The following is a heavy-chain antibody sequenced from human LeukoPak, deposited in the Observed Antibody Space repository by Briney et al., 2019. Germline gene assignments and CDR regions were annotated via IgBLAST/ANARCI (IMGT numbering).Heavy chain of an antibody. Sequence: SETLSLTCTVSGGSISRDYWSWIRQPPGKGLEWIGYIYYTGSTNYNPSLKSRVTISVDTSKNQFSLQLNSVTPEDTAVYYCAGGIAAAGLPNWGQGTLVTVSS. V-gene: IGHV4-59*12. CDR1: GGSISRDY. CDR3: AGGIAAAGLPN. CDR2: IYYTGST. D-gene: IGHD6-13*01. J-gene: IGHJ4*02.